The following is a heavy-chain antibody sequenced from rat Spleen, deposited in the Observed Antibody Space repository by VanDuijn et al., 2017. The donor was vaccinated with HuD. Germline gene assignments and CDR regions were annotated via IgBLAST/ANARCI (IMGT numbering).Heavy chain of an antibody. V-gene: IGHV5-25*01. D-gene: IGHD1-12*02. Sequence: EVQLVESGGGLVQPGRSMKLSCAASGFTFSNYYMAWVRQAPTKGLDWVASISTGGGNTYYRDSVKGRFTISRDNAKSTLYLQMDSLRSEDTATYYCARLPYYYDGSYYYYFDYWGQGVMVTVSS. J-gene: IGHJ2*01. CDR3: ARLPYYYDGSYYYYFDY. CDR2: ISTGGGNT. CDR1: GFTFSNYY.